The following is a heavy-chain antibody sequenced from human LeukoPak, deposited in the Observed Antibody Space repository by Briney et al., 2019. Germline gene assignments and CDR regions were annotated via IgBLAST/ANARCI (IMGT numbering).Heavy chain of an antibody. D-gene: IGHD3-10*01. CDR1: GGSISSYY. J-gene: IGHJ4*02. Sequence: PSETLSLTCTVSGGSISSYYWSWIRQPPGKGLEWIGYIYYSGSTNYNPSLKSRVTISVDTSKNQFSLKLSSVTAADTAVYYCAGGVWFGELLPYHFDYWGQGTLVTVSS. V-gene: IGHV4-59*01. CDR2: IYYSGST. CDR3: AGGVWFGELLPYHFDY.